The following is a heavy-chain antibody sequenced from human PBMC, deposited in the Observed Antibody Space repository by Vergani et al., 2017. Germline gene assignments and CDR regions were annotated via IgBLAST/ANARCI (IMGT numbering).Heavy chain of an antibody. CDR2: INSDGDST. CDR1: GFTFSNYW. CDR3: ARDGWELLDYFYYMDV. V-gene: IGHV3-74*01. D-gene: IGHD1-26*01. Sequence: VQLVESGGGLVQPGGSLRLSCTASGFTFSNYWMQWVRQAPGKGPMWVSRINSDGDSTSYADSVKGRFTISRDNAKNTLYLQMDSLRAEDTAVYYCARDGWELLDYFYYMDVWGKGTTVTVSS. J-gene: IGHJ6*03.